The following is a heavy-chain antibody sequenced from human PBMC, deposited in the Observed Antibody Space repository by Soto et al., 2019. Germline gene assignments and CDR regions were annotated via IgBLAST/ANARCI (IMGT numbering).Heavy chain of an antibody. V-gene: IGHV3-23*01. Sequence: LRLSCAASGFTFSIFAMSWVRQSPGKGLEWVSTISGSGGSTYYADAVKGRFSISRDNSMGTLYLQMKSLRVEDTAIYYCAKEVSLGSTVDLGYWGQGTLVTVSS. D-gene: IGHD7-27*01. J-gene: IGHJ4*02. CDR1: GFTFSIFA. CDR2: ISGSGGST. CDR3: AKEVSLGSTVDLGY.